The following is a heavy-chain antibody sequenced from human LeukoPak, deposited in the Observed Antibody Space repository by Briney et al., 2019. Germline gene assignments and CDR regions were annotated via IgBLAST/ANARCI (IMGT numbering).Heavy chain of an antibody. D-gene: IGHD1-26*01. V-gene: IGHV1-2*02. CDR1: GYTFTRYY. CDR3: ARQSWELLSTGYYFDY. CDR2: LNPNSGGT. J-gene: IGHJ4*02. Sequence: ASVKVSCKASGYTFTRYYMHWVRQAPGQGLEWMGWLNPNSGGTNYAQKFQGRVTMTRDTSISTAYMELSRLRSDDTAGYYCARQSWELLSTGYYFDYWGQGTLVTVSS.